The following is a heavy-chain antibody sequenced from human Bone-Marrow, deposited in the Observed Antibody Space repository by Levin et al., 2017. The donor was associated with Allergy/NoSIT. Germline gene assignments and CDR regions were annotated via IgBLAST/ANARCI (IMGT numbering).Heavy chain of an antibody. CDR2: ISSSSSTI. CDR1: GFTFISYS. V-gene: IGHV3-48*02. Sequence: GGSLRLSCAASGFTFISYSMNWVRQAPGKGLEWVSYISSSSSTIYYADSVKGRFTISRDNAKNSLYLQMHSLRDEDTGVYYCARATHRLGEGMDVWGQGATVTVSS. D-gene: IGHD3-16*01. J-gene: IGHJ6*02. CDR3: ARATHRLGEGMDV.